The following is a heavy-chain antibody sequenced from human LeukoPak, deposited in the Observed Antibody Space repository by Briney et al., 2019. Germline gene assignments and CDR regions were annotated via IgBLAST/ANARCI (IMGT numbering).Heavy chain of an antibody. D-gene: IGHD3-9*01. CDR2: IYTSGST. CDR1: GGSISSGSYY. Sequence: SQTLSLTCTVSGGSISSGSYYWRWTRQPAGKGLEWIGRIYTSGSTNYNPPLKSRVTISVDTSKNQFPLKLRSVTAADTAVYYCARGYYDILTRQNWFDPWGQGTLVTVSS. J-gene: IGHJ5*02. CDR3: ARGYYDILTRQNWFDP. V-gene: IGHV4-61*02.